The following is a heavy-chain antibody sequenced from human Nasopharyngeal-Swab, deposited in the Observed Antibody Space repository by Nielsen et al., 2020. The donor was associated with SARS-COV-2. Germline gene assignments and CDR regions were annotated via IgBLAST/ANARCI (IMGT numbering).Heavy chain of an antibody. Sequence: WVRQAPGQRLEWIGWIVVGSGNTNYAQKFQERVTITRDMPTSTAYMELSSLRSEDTAVYYCAADRAAAGTGGMDVWGQGTTVTVSS. CDR2: IVVGSGNT. CDR3: AADRAAAGTGGMDV. D-gene: IGHD6-13*01. J-gene: IGHJ6*02. V-gene: IGHV1-58*01.